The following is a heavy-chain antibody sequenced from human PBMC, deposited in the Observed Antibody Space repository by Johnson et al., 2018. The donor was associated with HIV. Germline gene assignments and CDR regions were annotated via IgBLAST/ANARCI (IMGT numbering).Heavy chain of an antibody. D-gene: IGHD1-1*01. J-gene: IGHJ3*02. V-gene: IGHV3-9*01. CDR1: GFTFDDYS. Sequence: VQLVESGGGVVQPGGSLRLSCAASGFTFDDYSMHWVRQAPGKGLEWVSGISWNSGSIGYADSVKGRFTISRDNAKNSLYLQMNSLRAEDTAVYYCARDLAGTERGNAFDIWGQGTMVTVSS. CDR3: ARDLAGTERGNAFDI. CDR2: ISWNSGSI.